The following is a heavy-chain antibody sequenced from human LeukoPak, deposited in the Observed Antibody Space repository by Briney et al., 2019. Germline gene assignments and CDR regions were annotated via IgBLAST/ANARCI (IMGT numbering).Heavy chain of an antibody. J-gene: IGHJ1*01. V-gene: IGHV3-23*01. D-gene: IGHD6-19*01. CDR1: GFTFSSHR. Sequence: GGSLRLSCAASGFTFSSHRMSWVRQAPGKGLEWVSSIDYDGGSGHYADSVKGRFTISRDNSNNTLFLHLNSLRGEDTAVYYCTRNSGWYGLSWGQGTLVTVS. CDR2: IDYDGGSG. CDR3: TRNSGWYGLS.